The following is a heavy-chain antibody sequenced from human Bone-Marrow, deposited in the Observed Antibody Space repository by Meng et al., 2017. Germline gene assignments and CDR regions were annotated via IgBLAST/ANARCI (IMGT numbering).Heavy chain of an antibody. D-gene: IGHD3-10*01. CDR2: IYYSGST. Sequence: QVTLQASGPGLLKPSQTLSLTRTVSGGSISSGGYYCGWSRQHPGKGLEWIGYIYYSGSTYYNPSLKSLVTISVDTSKNQFSLKLSSVTAADTAVYYCARANVNYGVVDPWGQGTLVTVSS. J-gene: IGHJ5*02. CDR1: GGSISSGGYY. V-gene: IGHV4-31*01. CDR3: ARANVNYGVVDP.